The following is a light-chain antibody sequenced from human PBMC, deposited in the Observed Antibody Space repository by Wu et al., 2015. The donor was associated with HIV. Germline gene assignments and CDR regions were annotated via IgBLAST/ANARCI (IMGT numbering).Light chain of an antibody. CDR3: QHYHNWPPWT. J-gene: IGKJ1*01. V-gene: IGKV3-15*01. Sequence: EVVMTQSPATLSVSPGERATLSCRTSQSVSNSLAWYQHKPGQGPRLLIYDSFTRASGTPARFSGSGSGTEFTLTISDIQSEDFAVYYCQHYHNWPPWTFGQGTKVEMK. CDR1: QSVSNS. CDR2: DSF.